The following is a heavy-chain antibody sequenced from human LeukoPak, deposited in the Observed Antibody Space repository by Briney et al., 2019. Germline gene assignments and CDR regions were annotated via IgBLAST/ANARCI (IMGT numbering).Heavy chain of an antibody. V-gene: IGHV4-39*07. CDR3: ARVLDTAMVSPYFDY. CDR1: GGSISSSSYY. D-gene: IGHD5-18*01. J-gene: IGHJ4*02. Sequence: SETLSLTCTVSGGSISSSSYYWGWIRQPPGKGLEWIGSIYHSGSTYYNPSLKSRVTISVDTSKNQFSLKLSSVTAADTAVYYCARVLDTAMVSPYFDYWGQGTLVTVSS. CDR2: IYHSGST.